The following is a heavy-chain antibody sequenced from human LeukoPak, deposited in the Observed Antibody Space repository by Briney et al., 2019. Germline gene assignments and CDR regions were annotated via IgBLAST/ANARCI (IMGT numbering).Heavy chain of an antibody. CDR3: ARDSADCSGGSCYSAEYFQH. J-gene: IGHJ1*01. CDR1: GYTFNNYG. V-gene: IGHV1-18*01. CDR2: ISAYNGNT. D-gene: IGHD2-15*01. Sequence: ASVKVSCKASGYTFNNYGISWVRQAPGQGLEWMGRISAYNGNTNYAQKVQDRVTMTTDTSTSTAYMELRNLTSDDTAVYYCARDSADCSGGSCYSAEYFQHWGQGTPVTVSS.